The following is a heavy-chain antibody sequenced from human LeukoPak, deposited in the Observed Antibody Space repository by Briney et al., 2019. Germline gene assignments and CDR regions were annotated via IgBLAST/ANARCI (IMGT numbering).Heavy chain of an antibody. CDR3: ARSRRRTMVRGVITSSGSLHFDY. Sequence: NPSETLSLTCAVYGGSFSGYYWSWIRQPPEKGLEWIGEINHSGSTNYNPSPKSRVTISVDTSKNQFSLKLSSVTAADTAVYYCARSRRRTMVRGVITSSGSLHFDYWGQGTLVTVSS. D-gene: IGHD3-10*01. J-gene: IGHJ4*02. V-gene: IGHV4-34*01. CDR1: GGSFSGYY. CDR2: INHSGST.